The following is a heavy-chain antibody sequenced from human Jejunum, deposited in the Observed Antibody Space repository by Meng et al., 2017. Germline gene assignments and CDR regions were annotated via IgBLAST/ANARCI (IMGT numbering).Heavy chain of an antibody. CDR2: IYSGGFT. D-gene: IGHD6-13*01. J-gene: IGHJ4*02. CDR1: GFTVSTNY. V-gene: IGHV3-66*02. Sequence: GESLKISCTVSGFTVSTNYMNWVRQAPGTGLEWVSIIYSGGFTKHADSVQGRFTISRDNSRNTLFLQMNSLRPEDTAVYYCARGRGEAGNIDYWGQGALVTVSS. CDR3: ARGRGEAGNIDY.